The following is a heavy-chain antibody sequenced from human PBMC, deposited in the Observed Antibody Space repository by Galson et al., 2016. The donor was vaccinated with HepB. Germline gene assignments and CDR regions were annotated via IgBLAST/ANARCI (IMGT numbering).Heavy chain of an antibody. V-gene: IGHV1-58*01. CDR3: AADPIWGLTRIALARGAFEI. Sequence: SVKVSCKASGFTFSDSAVQWVRQARGQRLEWIGWIVIGSDYTKSSQKFQDRVTITRDVSTNTAYMEVTGLRSEDTAVYYCAADPIWGLTRIALARGAFEIWCLGTMVTVSS. D-gene: IGHD6-19*01. CDR1: GFTFSDSA. J-gene: IGHJ3*02. CDR2: IVIGSDYT.